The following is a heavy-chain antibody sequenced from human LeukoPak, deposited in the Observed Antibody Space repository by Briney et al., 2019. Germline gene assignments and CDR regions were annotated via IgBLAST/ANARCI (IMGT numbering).Heavy chain of an antibody. D-gene: IGHD2-15*01. Sequence: SETLSLTCTVSGGSISGYYWSWIRQPPGKGLEWIGYIYYSGTTDYSPSLRSRVTMSLDTSKNQFSLKLSSVTTADTAVYYCARMGAVAGASANPDYWGQGTLVSVSS. CDR3: ARMGAVAGASANPDY. J-gene: IGHJ4*02. CDR2: IYYSGTT. CDR1: GGSISGYY. V-gene: IGHV4-59*01.